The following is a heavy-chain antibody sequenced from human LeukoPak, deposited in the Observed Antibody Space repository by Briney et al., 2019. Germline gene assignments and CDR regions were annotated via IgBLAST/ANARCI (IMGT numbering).Heavy chain of an antibody. J-gene: IGHJ4*02. V-gene: IGHV3-30*03. CDR1: GFTFSSYG. Sequence: PGGSLRLSCAASGFTFSSYGMHWVRQAPGKGLEWVAVISFDGSNKYYADSVKGRFTISRDNSKNTLYLQMNSLRAEDTAVYYCARDPTMVRGVQWNYFDYWGQGTLVTVSS. CDR2: ISFDGSNK. CDR3: ARDPTMVRGVQWNYFDY. D-gene: IGHD3-10*01.